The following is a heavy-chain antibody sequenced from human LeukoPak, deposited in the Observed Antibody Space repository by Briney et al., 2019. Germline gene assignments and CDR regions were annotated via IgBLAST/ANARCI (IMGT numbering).Heavy chain of an antibody. Sequence: GGSLRLSCAASGFTFSSYGMHWVRQAPGKGLEWVAVISYDGSNKYYADSVKGRFTISRDNSKNTLYLQMNSLRAEDTAVYCCATSGQIDYWGQGTLVAVSS. CDR2: ISYDGSNK. D-gene: IGHD5-12*01. J-gene: IGHJ4*02. CDR3: ATSGQIDY. V-gene: IGHV3-30*03. CDR1: GFTFSSYG.